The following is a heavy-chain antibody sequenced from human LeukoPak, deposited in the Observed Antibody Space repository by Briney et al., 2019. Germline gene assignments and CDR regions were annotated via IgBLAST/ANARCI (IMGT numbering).Heavy chain of an antibody. J-gene: IGHJ4*02. V-gene: IGHV3-15*01. Sequence: GESLRLSCAASGFAFGDAWMNWVRQAPGKGLEWVGRIKSKTYGGTTDYASPVKGRFIISRDDSRNTLYLQMNSLKTEDTAVYYCTTLTMVIVHDDYWGQGTLVTVSS. CDR2: IKSKTYGGTT. CDR3: TTLTMVIVHDDY. CDR1: GFAFGDAW. D-gene: IGHD3-22*01.